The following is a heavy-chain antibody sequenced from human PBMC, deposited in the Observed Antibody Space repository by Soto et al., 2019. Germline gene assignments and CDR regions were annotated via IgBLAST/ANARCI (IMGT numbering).Heavy chain of an antibody. Sequence: EVQLLESGGGLVQPGGSLRLSCAASGFTFTNYGMSWVRQAPGKGLEWVSSIGTSGATTYYADSVKGRFTITRDKSKNSLSLHTNSLRAEDTAVYYCENLRNNYGSDFWGQGTLVAVAS. J-gene: IGHJ4*02. CDR3: ENLRNNYGSDF. D-gene: IGHD4-17*01. CDR2: IGTSGATT. V-gene: IGHV3-23*01. CDR1: GFTFTNYG.